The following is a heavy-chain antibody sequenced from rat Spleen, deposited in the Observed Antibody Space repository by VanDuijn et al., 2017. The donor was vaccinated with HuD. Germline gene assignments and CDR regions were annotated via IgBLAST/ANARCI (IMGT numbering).Heavy chain of an antibody. CDR3: TAASNEY. CDR1: GFTFSNAA. V-gene: IGHV10-5*01. J-gene: IGHJ2*01. Sequence: VQVVESGGGLVQSKESLKISCAASGFTFSNAAMYWVRQAPGKGLECVARIRTKANNYATYYADSVKGRFTISRDDSKSMVYLQMDNLKAEDTAMYYCTAASNEYWGQGVMVTVSS. D-gene: IGHD3-1*01. CDR2: IRTKANNYAT.